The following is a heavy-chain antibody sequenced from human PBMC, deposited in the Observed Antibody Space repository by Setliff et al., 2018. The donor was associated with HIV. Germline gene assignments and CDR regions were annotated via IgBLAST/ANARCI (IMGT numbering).Heavy chain of an antibody. V-gene: IGHV4-39*07. Sequence: TSETLSLTCIVSRGSISSTSHYWGWVRQSPGRRLEWIGSIYYSGRTYYNPSLKSRVTMSVDTSTNQFSLDLTSVTAADTAVYFCAGEIAPAARLPNVGGPPPPGYYHYMDVWG. CDR3: AGEIAPAARLPNVGGPPPPGYYHYMDV. CDR1: RGSISSTSHY. D-gene: IGHD2-8*01. CDR2: IYYSGRT. J-gene: IGHJ6*03.